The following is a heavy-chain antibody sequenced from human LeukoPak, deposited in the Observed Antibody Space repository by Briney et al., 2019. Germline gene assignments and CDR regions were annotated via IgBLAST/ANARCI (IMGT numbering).Heavy chain of an antibody. CDR3: TCRFGELWDPFDY. CDR1: GYTFTSYY. Sequence: ASVKVSCKVSGYTFTSYYMHWVRQAPGQGLEWMGIINPSGGSTSYAQKFQGRVTMTRDTSTSTVYMELSSLRSEDTAVYYCTCRFGELWDPFDYWGQGTLVTVSS. D-gene: IGHD3-10*01. V-gene: IGHV1-46*01. CDR2: INPSGGST. J-gene: IGHJ4*02.